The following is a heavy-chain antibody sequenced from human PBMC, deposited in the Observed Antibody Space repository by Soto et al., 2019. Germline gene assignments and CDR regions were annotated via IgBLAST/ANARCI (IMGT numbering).Heavy chain of an antibody. Sequence: QVLLVQSGAEVKKPGSSVKVSCKASGGTFSSYAISWVRQAPGQGLEWMGRIIPILGIANYAQKFQGRVTITADKSTSTAYMELSSLRSEDTAVYYCARGLATGTNYFDYWGQGTLVTVSS. J-gene: IGHJ4*02. CDR2: IIPILGIA. CDR3: ARGLATGTNYFDY. V-gene: IGHV1-69*04. CDR1: GGTFSSYA. D-gene: IGHD1-1*01.